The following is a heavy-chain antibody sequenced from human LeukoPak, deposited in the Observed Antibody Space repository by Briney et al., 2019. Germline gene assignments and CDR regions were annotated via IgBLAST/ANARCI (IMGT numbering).Heavy chain of an antibody. V-gene: IGHV4-59*08. D-gene: IGHD5-24*01. J-gene: IGHJ4*02. CDR2: ISYSGTT. CDR3: ARRASRENYFDY. Sequence: SETLSLTCSVSGGSISNSYWNWIRQPPGKGLEWIGYISYSGTTNSNPSLKSRVTLSVDTSKNELSLKLNSVTAADTAVYYCARRASRENYFDYWGQGALVTVSS. CDR1: GGSISNSY.